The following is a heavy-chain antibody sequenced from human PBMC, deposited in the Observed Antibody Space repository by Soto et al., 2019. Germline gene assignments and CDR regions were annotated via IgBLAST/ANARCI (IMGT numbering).Heavy chain of an antibody. D-gene: IGHD6-13*01. CDR3: ASWLVWYALYFHGMDV. V-gene: IGHV1-69*08. CDR2: IIPLHNTS. Sequence: GASVKVSCKVSAGAFTNYSLNWGRHSPGQGLEWLGGIIPLHNTSNYSEKFVGGLSVTADISASTVYMHLSGLTSGDTATYYCASWLVWYALYFHGMDVWGPGTTVPGPS. CDR1: AGAFTNYS. J-gene: IGHJ6*02.